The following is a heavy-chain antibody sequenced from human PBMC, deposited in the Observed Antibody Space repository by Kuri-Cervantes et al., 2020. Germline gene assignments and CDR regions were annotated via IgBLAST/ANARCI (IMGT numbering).Heavy chain of an antibody. CDR2: IKQDGSEK. Sequence: GGSLRLSCAASGFTFSSYWMSWVRQAPGRGLEWVANIKQDGSEKYYVDSVKGRFTISRDNAKNSLYLQMNSLRAEDTVVYYCARVDSSSWYYYYYGMDVWGQGTTVTVSS. CDR3: ARVDSSSWYYYYYGMDV. D-gene: IGHD6-13*01. CDR1: GFTFSSYW. J-gene: IGHJ6*02. V-gene: IGHV3-7*01.